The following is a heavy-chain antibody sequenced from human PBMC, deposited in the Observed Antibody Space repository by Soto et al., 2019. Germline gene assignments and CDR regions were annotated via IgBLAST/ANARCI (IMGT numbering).Heavy chain of an antibody. CDR3: ATRPAASSY. CDR1: GFTFSSYE. D-gene: IGHD2-2*01. J-gene: IGHJ4*02. V-gene: IGHV3-48*03. Sequence: EVQLVESGGGLVQPGGSLRLSCAASGFTFSSYEMNWVRQAPGKGLERVSYISSSGSTIYYADSVKGRFTISRDNAKNSLYLQMNSLRAEDTAVYYCATRPAASSYWGQGTLVTVSS. CDR2: ISSSGSTI.